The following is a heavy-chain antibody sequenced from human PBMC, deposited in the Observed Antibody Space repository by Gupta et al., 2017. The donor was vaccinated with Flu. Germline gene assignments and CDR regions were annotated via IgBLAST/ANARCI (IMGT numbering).Heavy chain of an antibody. D-gene: IGHD2-8*01. J-gene: IGHJ4*02. V-gene: IGHV3-7*01. CDR2: KQEDGGKV. Sequence: RWGRQAPGKGMEWLADKQEDGGKVYYRDSVKGRFTISRDNAKNSLYLQMNSLRADDTAVYDCARDANIYCTDGSCYWAFDLWGQGTLVTVSS. CDR3: ARDANIYCTDGSCYWAFDL.